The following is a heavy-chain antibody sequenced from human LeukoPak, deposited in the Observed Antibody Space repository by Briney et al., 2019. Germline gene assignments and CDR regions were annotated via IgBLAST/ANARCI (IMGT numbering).Heavy chain of an antibody. CDR2: ISSSSSYI. J-gene: IGHJ6*04. D-gene: IGHD3-10*02. Sequence: PGGSLRLSCAASGFTFSTYSMNWVRQAPGKGLEWVSSISSSSSYIYYADSVKGRFTISRDNARNSLYLQMNSLRAEDTAVYYCAELGITMIGGVWGKGTTVTISS. CDR3: AELGITMIGGV. V-gene: IGHV3-21*01. CDR1: GFTFSTYS.